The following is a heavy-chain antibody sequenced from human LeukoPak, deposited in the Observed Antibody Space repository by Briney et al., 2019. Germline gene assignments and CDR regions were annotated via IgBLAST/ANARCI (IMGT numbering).Heavy chain of an antibody. CDR2: ISGSGGST. V-gene: IGHV3-23*01. CDR1: GFTFSSYA. D-gene: IGHD5-12*01. CDR3: ARGRYSGTTYYFDY. Sequence: GGSLRLSCAASGFTFSSYAMSWVRQAPRKGLEWVSAISGSGGSTYYADSVKGRFTISRDNSKNTLYLQMNSLRAEDTAMYYCARGRYSGTTYYFDYWGQGTLVTVSS. J-gene: IGHJ4*02.